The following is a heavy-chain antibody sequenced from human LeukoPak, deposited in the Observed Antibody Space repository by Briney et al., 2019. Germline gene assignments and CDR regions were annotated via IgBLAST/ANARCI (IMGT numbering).Heavy chain of an antibody. Sequence: PETLCLSCTDSGGSIRGSFWSWLRATPGKGLGRVGYLWVTEVTDHNPSLQSRAAFPLDTSNQHFSLKLNSVTCAQTALFFCAGGLVLATDDAFHIWGQGTGVTVST. J-gene: IGHJ3*02. CDR1: GGSIRGSF. D-gene: IGHD5-12*01. CDR3: AGGLVLATDDAFHI. CDR2: LWVTEVT. V-gene: IGHV4-59*01.